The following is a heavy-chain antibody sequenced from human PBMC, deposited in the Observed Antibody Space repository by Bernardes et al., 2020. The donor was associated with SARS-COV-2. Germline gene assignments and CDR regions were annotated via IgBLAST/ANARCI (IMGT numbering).Heavy chain of an antibody. CDR2: IKQDGTEK. CDR1: RFAFISYW. CDR3: ASDRAVNWFDP. J-gene: IGHJ5*02. V-gene: IGHV3-7*01. Sequence: GSLRLSCAASRFAFISYWMSWVRQAPGEGLEWVANIKQDGTEKYYVDSVKGRFTISRDNAKNSLYLQMNSLRAEDTAVYFCASDRAVNWFDPWGQGTLVTVSS. D-gene: IGHD3-10*01.